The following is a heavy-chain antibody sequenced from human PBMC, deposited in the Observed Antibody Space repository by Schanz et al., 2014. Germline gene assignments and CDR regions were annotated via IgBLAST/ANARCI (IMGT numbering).Heavy chain of an antibody. CDR2: ISSTSTYL. CDR1: GFTFSSYT. CDR3: ARGTPFLCDY. V-gene: IGHV3-21*01. Sequence: EVQLVESGGDLVKPGDSLRLSCAASGFTFSSYTMKWVRQAPGKGLEWVSSISSTSTYLYYADSVKGRFTISRDSARNSLYLQMSSLRAEDTAVYYCARGTPFLCDYWGQGTLVTVSS. D-gene: IGHD3-16*01. J-gene: IGHJ4*02.